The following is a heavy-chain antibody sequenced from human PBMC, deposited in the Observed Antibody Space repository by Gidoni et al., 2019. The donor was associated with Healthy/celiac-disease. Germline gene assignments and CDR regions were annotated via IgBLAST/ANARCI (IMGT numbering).Heavy chain of an antibody. Sequence: QVQLVQSGAAVTKPGASVKVSCTASGYTFTSYDINWLRQAPGQGLEWKGGVNPNSGNTGYAQKFQGRVTMTRSTSISTAYMELSSLRSEDSAVYYCARGSGVDAFDIWGQGTMVTVSS. CDR3: ARGSGVDAFDI. CDR2: VNPNSGNT. CDR1: GYTFTSYD. V-gene: IGHV1-8*01. J-gene: IGHJ3*02.